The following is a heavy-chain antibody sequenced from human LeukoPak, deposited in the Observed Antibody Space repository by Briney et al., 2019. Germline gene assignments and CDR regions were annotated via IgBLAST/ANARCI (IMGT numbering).Heavy chain of an antibody. J-gene: IGHJ6*02. V-gene: IGHV4-59*01. Sequence: SETLSLTCTVSGGSISSYYWSWIRHPPGKGLEWIGYIYYSGSTNYNPSLKSRVTISVDTSKNQFSLKLSSVTAADTAVYYCARVEQQLARLYYYGMNVWGQGTTVTVSS. CDR1: GGSISSYY. D-gene: IGHD6-13*01. CDR2: IYYSGST. CDR3: ARVEQQLARLYYYGMNV.